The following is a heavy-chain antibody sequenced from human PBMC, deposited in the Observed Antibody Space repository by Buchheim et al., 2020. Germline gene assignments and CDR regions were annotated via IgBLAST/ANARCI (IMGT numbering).Heavy chain of an antibody. Sequence: DVQLVESGGGLVQSGGSLRLSCEASGFIFDNFWMTWVRQAQGKGLEWEASIAGDGVKIYYGDAVKGRFTISRDNSKTSLFLQMDDLRSDDTAVYYCAVGAHYWGQGT. CDR1: GFIFDNFW. D-gene: IGHD1-26*01. CDR2: IAGDGVKI. CDR3: AVGAHY. V-gene: IGHV3-7*01. J-gene: IGHJ4*02.